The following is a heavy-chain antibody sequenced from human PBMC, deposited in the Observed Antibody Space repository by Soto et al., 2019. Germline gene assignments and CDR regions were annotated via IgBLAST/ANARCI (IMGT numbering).Heavy chain of an antibody. D-gene: IGHD1-26*01. CDR2: INPKTAAT. CDR1: GYSFSDYF. J-gene: IGHJ6*02. V-gene: IGHV1-2*02. CDR3: ARIKWGLDYYNGMDV. Sequence: ASVKVSCKASGYSFSDYFIQWVRQAPGQGLEWVAWINPKTAATNYAKKFQGRVSLTWDTSFSTAYMELTRLRPDDTAVYYCARIKWGLDYYNGMDVWG.